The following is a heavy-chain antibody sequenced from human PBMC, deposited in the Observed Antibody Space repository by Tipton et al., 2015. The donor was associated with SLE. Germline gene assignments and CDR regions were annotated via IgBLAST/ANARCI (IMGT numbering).Heavy chain of an antibody. CDR2: INAYNGNT. CDR3: ARDRCSSTSCYPDY. D-gene: IGHD2-2*01. V-gene: IGHV1-18*01. Sequence: QSGPEVKKPGASVKVSCKASGYTFTSYGISWVRQAPGQGLEWMGWINAYNGNTNYAQKLQDRVTMTTDTSTSTAYMELRSLRSDDAAVYYCARDRCSSTSCYPDYWGQGTLVTVSS. J-gene: IGHJ4*02. CDR1: GYTFTSYG.